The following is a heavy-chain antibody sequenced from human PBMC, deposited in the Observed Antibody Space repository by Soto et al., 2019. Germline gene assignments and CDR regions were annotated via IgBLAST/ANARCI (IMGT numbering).Heavy chain of an antibody. Sequence: SETLSLTCTVSGGSISSYYWSWTRQPPGKGLEWIGYIYYSGSTNYNPSLKSRVTISVDTSKNQFSLKLSSVTAADTAVYYCARDMTETDAFDIWGQGTMVTVS. CDR1: GGSISSYY. CDR3: ARDMTETDAFDI. V-gene: IGHV4-59*01. CDR2: IYYSGST. D-gene: IGHD3-16*01. J-gene: IGHJ3*02.